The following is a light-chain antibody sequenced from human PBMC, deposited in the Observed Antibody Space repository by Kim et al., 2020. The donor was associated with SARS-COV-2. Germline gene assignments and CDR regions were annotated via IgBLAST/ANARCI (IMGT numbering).Light chain of an antibody. CDR1: QSISSY. Sequence: DIQMTQSPSSLSASVGDRVTITCRVSQSISSYLNWYQQKPGKAPKLLIYAASSLQSGVPSRFSGSGSGTDFTLTISSLQPEDFATYYCQQSYSTLMYTFGQGTKLEI. CDR3: QQSYSTLMYT. CDR2: AAS. V-gene: IGKV1-39*01. J-gene: IGKJ2*01.